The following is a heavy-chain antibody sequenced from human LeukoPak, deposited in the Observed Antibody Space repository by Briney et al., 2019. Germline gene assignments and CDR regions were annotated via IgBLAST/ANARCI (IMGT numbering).Heavy chain of an antibody. V-gene: IGHV3-30*02. J-gene: IGHJ6*03. D-gene: IGHD6-6*01. Sequence: QAGGSERPFCAPSGFTLSSYGMHWARQAPGRGREWVAFIRYGGSNKYYADSVKGRFTISRDNSKNPLYLKMNSLRAEDTAVYYCATLMGGSSSYNYYYYYYMDVWGKGTTVTVSS. CDR3: ATLMGGSSSYNYYYYYYMDV. CDR2: IRYGGSNK. CDR1: GFTLSSYG.